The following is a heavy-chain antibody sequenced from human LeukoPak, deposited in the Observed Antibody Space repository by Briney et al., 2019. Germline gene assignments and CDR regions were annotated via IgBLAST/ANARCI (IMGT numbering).Heavy chain of an antibody. J-gene: IGHJ4*01. V-gene: IGHV3-33*01. Sequence: QPGRSLRLSCVASGFIFSHYGMHWVRQAPGKGLEWVAGIWSDGSNRFYAGSVKGRFTISRDNSQNTVFLQMNSLRAEGTAMYYCARDAQRGFDYSNSLKYWGHGILVTVSS. CDR2: IWSDGSNR. CDR3: ARDAQRGFDYSNSLKY. CDR1: GFIFSHYG. D-gene: IGHD4-11*01.